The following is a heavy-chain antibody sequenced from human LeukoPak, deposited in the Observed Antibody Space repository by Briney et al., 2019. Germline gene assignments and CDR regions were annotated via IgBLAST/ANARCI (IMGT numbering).Heavy chain of an antibody. V-gene: IGHV1-69*13. CDR1: GGTFSSYA. Sequence: ASVKVSCKASGGTFSSYAISWVRQAPGQGLEWMGGIIPIFGTANYAQKFQGRVTITADESTSTTYMGLSSLRSEDTAVYYCARPTEEMATINSYFHYWGQGTLVTVSS. D-gene: IGHD5-24*01. CDR3: ARPTEEMATINSYFHY. J-gene: IGHJ4*02. CDR2: IIPIFGTA.